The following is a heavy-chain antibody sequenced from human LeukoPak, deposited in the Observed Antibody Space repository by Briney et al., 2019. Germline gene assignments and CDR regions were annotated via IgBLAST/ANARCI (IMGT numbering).Heavy chain of an antibody. Sequence: GTSLRLSCAASGFTFISYAIHWVRQAPGKGLEWVAVISFHGTDTFYADSVKGRFTISRDNSKNTLYLQMSSLRGDDTAVYYCARPRAPVTRRSSFDMWGQGTMVTVSS. J-gene: IGHJ3*02. D-gene: IGHD4-17*01. CDR3: ARPRAPVTRRSSFDM. CDR1: GFTFISYA. CDR2: ISFHGTDT. V-gene: IGHV3-30*04.